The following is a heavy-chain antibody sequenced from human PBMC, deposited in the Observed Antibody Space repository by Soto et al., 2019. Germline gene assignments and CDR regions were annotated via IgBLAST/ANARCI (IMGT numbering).Heavy chain of an antibody. Sequence: SETLSLTCTVSGGSISSYYWSWIRQPPGKGLEWIGYIYYSGSTNHNPSLKSRVTVSVDTSKNQFSLKLSSVTAADTAVYYCARRKNDFWSGYSYYYYMDVWGKGTTVTVSS. CDR3: ARRKNDFWSGYSYYYYMDV. J-gene: IGHJ6*03. D-gene: IGHD3-3*01. CDR2: IYYSGST. CDR1: GGSISSYY. V-gene: IGHV4-59*01.